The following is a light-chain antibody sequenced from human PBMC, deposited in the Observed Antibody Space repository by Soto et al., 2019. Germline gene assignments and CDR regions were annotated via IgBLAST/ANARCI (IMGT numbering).Light chain of an antibody. CDR1: TSDVGGYDY. V-gene: IGLV2-14*01. J-gene: IGLJ1*01. CDR3: SSFTTSSTYV. Sequence: QSALTQPASVSGSPGQSITISCTGTTSDVGGYDYVSWYQQLPGKAPKLLIYEVSNRPSGVSSRFSGSRSANSASLTISGLQAEDEADYYCSSFTTSSTYVFGPGTKLTVL. CDR2: EVS.